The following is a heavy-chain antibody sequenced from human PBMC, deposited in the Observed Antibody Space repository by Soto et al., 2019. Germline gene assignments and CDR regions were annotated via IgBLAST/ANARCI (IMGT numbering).Heavy chain of an antibody. CDR3: ARQRPTDGRWEFANYYGMDV. J-gene: IGHJ6*02. D-gene: IGHD1-26*01. V-gene: IGHV4-59*08. CDR2: IFYNGAT. CDR1: GGSISTYY. Sequence: ETLSLTCTVSGGSISTYYWSWIRQPPGKGLEWIGYIFYNGATSYNPSLKSRVTISVGTSKNQFSLKLSSVTAADTAVYYCARQRPTDGRWEFANYYGMDVWGQGTPVTVSS.